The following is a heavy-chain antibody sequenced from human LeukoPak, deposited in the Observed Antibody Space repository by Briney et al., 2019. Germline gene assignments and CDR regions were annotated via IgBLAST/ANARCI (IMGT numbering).Heavy chain of an antibody. V-gene: IGHV4-34*01. Sequence: SETLSLTCAVYGGSLSGYYWSWIRQPPGKGLESIGEINPSGSTNYNPSLTSRVTISVDTSKNQFSLKLSSVTAADTGVYICARGGYYYGSGSYNPPSYYFDYWGEGTLGTVSS. CDR2: INPSGST. CDR1: GGSLSGYY. D-gene: IGHD3-10*01. J-gene: IGHJ4*02. CDR3: ARGGYYYGSGSYNPPSYYFDY.